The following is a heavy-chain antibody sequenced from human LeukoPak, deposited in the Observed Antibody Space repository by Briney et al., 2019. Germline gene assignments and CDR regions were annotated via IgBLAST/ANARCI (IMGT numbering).Heavy chain of an antibody. Sequence: SETLSLTCTVSGGSISSSSYYWGWIRQPPGKGLEWIGSIYYSGSTYYNPSLKSRVTISVDTSKNQFSLKLSSVTAADTAVYYCARVTAAGTLAYYYYYYMDVWGKGTTVTVSS. D-gene: IGHD6-13*01. CDR1: GGSISSSSYY. CDR2: IYYSGST. V-gene: IGHV4-39*07. CDR3: ARVTAAGTLAYYYYYYMDV. J-gene: IGHJ6*03.